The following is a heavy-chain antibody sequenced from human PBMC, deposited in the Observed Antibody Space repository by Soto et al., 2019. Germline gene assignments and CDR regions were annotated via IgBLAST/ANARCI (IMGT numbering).Heavy chain of an antibody. Sequence: QVQLQQWGAGLLKPSETLSLTCAVYGGFVSSGSYYWSWIRQPPGKGLEWIGEMSHSGGTHLNPSLKSRVTISVDTSKKQFSLKMSSVTAADTSLYYCARVERGTATTVVDAFDIWGPWTMVTVSS. J-gene: IGHJ3*02. CDR2: MSHSGGT. D-gene: IGHD1-1*01. CDR1: GGFVSSGSYY. V-gene: IGHV4-34*01. CDR3: ARVERGTATTVVDAFDI.